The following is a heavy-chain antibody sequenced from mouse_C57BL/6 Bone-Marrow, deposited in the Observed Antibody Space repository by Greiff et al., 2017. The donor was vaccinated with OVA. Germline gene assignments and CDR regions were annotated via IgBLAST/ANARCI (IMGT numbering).Heavy chain of an antibody. Sequence: QVQLQQPGAELVKPGDSVKLSCKASGYTFTSYWMHWVKQRPGQGLEWIGMIHPNSGSTNYNEKFKSKATLTVDKSSSTAYMQLSSLTSEDAAVYYCARPSGRGFAYWGQGTLVTVSA. CDR1: GYTFTSYW. J-gene: IGHJ3*01. CDR3: ARPSGRGFAY. CDR2: IHPNSGST. V-gene: IGHV1-64*01. D-gene: IGHD4-1*01.